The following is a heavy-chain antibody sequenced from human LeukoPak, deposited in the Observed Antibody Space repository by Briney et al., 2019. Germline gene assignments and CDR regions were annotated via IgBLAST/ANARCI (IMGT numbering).Heavy chain of an antibody. Sequence: SETLSLTCTVSGGSISSSSYYWGWIRQPPGKGLEWIGSIYYSGSTYYNPSLKSRVTISVDTSKNQFSLKLSSVTAADTAVYYCARIRITMIVVADYFDCWGQGTLVTVSS. J-gene: IGHJ4*02. D-gene: IGHD3-22*01. CDR3: ARIRITMIVVADYFDC. V-gene: IGHV4-39*01. CDR1: GGSISSSSYY. CDR2: IYYSGST.